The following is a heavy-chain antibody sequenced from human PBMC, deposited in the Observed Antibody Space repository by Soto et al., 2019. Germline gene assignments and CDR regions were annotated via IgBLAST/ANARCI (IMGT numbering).Heavy chain of an antibody. J-gene: IGHJ4*02. CDR1: GFTFGDYA. V-gene: IGHV3-49*03. Sequence: GSLRLSCTASGFTFGDYAMSWFRQAPGKGLEWVGFIRSKAYGGITEYAASVKGRFTIPRDDSKSIAYLQMNSLKTEDTAVYYCTRAGDFLSGSHFDYWGQGTLVTVSS. D-gene: IGHD3-3*01. CDR2: IRSKAYGGIT. CDR3: TRAGDFLSGSHFDY.